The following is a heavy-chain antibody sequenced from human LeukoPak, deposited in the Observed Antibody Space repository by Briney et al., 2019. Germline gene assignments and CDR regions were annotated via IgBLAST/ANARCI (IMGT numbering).Heavy chain of an antibody. D-gene: IGHD2-21*01. V-gene: IGHV1-24*01. CDR3: ATDAHSLDAFDI. Sequence: ASVKVSCKVSGYTLTELSTHWVRQAPGKGLEWMGGFDPEDGETIYAQKFQGRVTMTEDTSTDTAYMELSSLRSEDTAVYYCATDAHSLDAFDIWGQGTMVTVSS. J-gene: IGHJ3*02. CDR1: GYTLTELS. CDR2: FDPEDGET.